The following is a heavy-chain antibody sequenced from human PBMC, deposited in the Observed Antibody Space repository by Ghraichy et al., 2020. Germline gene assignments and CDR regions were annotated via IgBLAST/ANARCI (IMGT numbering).Heavy chain of an antibody. D-gene: IGHD5-18*01. Sequence: GGSLRLSCAASEFSFSSYAMSWVRQAPGKGLEWVSGITGSGGTTNSADSVKGRFTISRDNSKNMLYLQMNSLRAEDTAVYYCARATGYSYGKSALDYWGQGTLVTVSS. CDR2: ITGSGGTT. V-gene: IGHV3-23*01. J-gene: IGHJ4*02. CDR1: EFSFSSYA. CDR3: ARATGYSYGKSALDY.